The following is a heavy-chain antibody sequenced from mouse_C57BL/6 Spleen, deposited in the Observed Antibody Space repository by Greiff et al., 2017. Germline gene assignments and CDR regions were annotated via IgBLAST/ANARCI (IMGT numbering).Heavy chain of an antibody. J-gene: IGHJ4*01. CDR3: ASLRGRENAMDY. CDR1: GYTFTSYW. CDR2: IHPNSGST. Sequence: QVQLQQPGAELVKPGASVKLSCKASGYTFTSYWITWVKQRPGQGLEWIGMIHPNSGSTNYNEKFKSKATLTVATSSRTAYMQLSSLTSADSAVYYCASLRGRENAMDYWGKGTSVTVSS. D-gene: IGHD3-3*01. V-gene: IGHV1-64*01.